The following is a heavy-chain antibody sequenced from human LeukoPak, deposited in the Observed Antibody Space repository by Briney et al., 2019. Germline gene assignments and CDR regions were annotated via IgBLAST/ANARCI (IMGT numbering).Heavy chain of an antibody. Sequence: SETLSLTCAVSGYSISSGYYWGWIRPPPGKGLEWIGSIYHSGSTYYNPSLKSRVTISVDTSKNQFSLKLSSVTAADTAVYYCARQGQYYDFWSGYVSWFDPWGQGTLVTVSS. J-gene: IGHJ5*02. V-gene: IGHV4-38-2*01. D-gene: IGHD3-3*01. CDR3: ARQGQYYDFWSGYVSWFDP. CDR1: GYSISSGYY. CDR2: IYHSGST.